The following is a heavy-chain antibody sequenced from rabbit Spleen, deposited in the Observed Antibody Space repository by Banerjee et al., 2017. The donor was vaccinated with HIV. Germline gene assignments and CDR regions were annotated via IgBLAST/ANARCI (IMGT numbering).Heavy chain of an antibody. D-gene: IGHD3-1*01. J-gene: IGHJ4*01. CDR2: IDTVFGIT. V-gene: IGHV1S47*01. CDR3: VRDTWAFNL. Sequence: EHLVESGGGLVQPGGSLTLSCKASGFDFSRYGMSWVRQAPGKGLEWIGYIDTVFGITYYASWVNGRFSISRENTQNTVSLQMNSLTAADTATYFCVRDTWAFNLWGPGTLVTVS. CDR1: GFDFSRYG.